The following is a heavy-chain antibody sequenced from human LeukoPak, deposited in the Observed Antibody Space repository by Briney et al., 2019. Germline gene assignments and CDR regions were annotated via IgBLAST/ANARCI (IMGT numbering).Heavy chain of an antibody. J-gene: IGHJ4*02. D-gene: IGHD2-8*01. CDR1: GYTFTGPY. V-gene: IGHV1-2*02. CDR2: INPNSGGT. CDR3: ARVEYCTKGACINFDL. Sequence: ASVKVSCKASGYTFTGPYIHWMRQAPGQGLEWMAWINPNSGGTKYAQKFQGRVTVTRDTSTSTAYMELSGLRADDTATYYCARVEYCTKGACINFDLWGQGTLVAVSS.